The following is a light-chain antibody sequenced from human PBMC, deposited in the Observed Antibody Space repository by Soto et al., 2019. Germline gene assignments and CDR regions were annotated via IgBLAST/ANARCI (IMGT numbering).Light chain of an antibody. CDR2: EVS. V-gene: IGLV2-14*01. CDR1: SSDVGGYNH. CDR3: CSYTSVSTSVA. Sequence: QSALTQPASVSGSPGQSITISCTGTSSDVGGYNHVSWYQQHPGKAPKLMIYEVSSRPSGVPNRFSGSKSANTASLTISGLQAEDEADYYCCSYTSVSTSVAFGRGTKVTVL. J-gene: IGLJ2*01.